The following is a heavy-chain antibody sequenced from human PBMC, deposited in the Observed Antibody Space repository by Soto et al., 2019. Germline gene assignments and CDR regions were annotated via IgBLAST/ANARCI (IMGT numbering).Heavy chain of an antibody. CDR1: GGSFSGYY. V-gene: IGHV4-34*01. D-gene: IGHD3-9*01. CDR2: INHSGST. Sequence: SETLSLTCAVYGGSFSGYYWSWIGQPPGKGLEWIGEINHSGSTNYNPSLKSRVTISVDTSKNQFSLKLSSVTAADTAVYYCARESRNIYGSWAYYDILTGHDYWGQGTLVTVSS. J-gene: IGHJ4*02. CDR3: ARESRNIYGSWAYYDILTGHDY.